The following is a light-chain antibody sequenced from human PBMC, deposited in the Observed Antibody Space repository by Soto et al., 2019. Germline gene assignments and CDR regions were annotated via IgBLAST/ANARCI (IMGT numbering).Light chain of an antibody. J-gene: IGKJ2*01. CDR1: QSVSSY. CDR2: GAS. Sequence: TQSPVTLSLSPGERATLSCRASQSVSSYLAWYQQRPGEAPKSLIFGASNLLDGVPSKFSGSGSGSEFTLTISSLQPEDSATYFCQQSNSYPPTFGRGTKVEI. CDR3: QQSNSYPPT. V-gene: IGKV1-5*01.